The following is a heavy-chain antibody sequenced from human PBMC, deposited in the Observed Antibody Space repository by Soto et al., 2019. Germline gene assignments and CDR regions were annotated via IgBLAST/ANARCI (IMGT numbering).Heavy chain of an antibody. CDR3: TKDPFQYQLYYHMDV. CDR1: GFTFSSYS. D-gene: IGHD2-2*01. V-gene: IGHV3-48*01. CDR2: VSSSSSTI. Sequence: GGALRLSCAASGFTFSSYSMNLVRPAPGKGLEWVSYVSSSSSTIYYADSVKGRFTISRDNAKNSLYLQMNSLRAEDTAVYYCTKDPFQYQLYYHMDVWGKGTTVTVSS. J-gene: IGHJ6*03.